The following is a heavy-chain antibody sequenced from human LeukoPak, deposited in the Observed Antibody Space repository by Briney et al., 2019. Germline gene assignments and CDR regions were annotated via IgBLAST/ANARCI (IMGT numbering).Heavy chain of an antibody. CDR3: ARGDIVVVPVVNWFDP. V-gene: IGHV1-2*02. Sequence: ASVKVSCKASGYTFTGYYMHWVRQAPGQGLEWMGWINPNSGGTNYAQKFQGRVTMTRDTSISTAYMELSRLRSDDTAVYYCARGDIVVVPVVNWFDPWGQGTLVTVSS. CDR1: GYTFTGYY. CDR2: INPNSGGT. J-gene: IGHJ5*02. D-gene: IGHD2-2*01.